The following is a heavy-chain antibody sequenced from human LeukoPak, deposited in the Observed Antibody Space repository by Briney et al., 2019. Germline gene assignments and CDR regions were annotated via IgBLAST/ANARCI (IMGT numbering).Heavy chain of an antibody. Sequence: SETLSLTCAVYGGSFSGYYWSWIRQPPGKGLEWIGEINHSGSTNYNPSLKSRVTISVDTSKNQFSLKLSSVTAADTAVYYCARSLEADVFDLWGQGTMVTVSS. CDR2: INHSGST. J-gene: IGHJ3*01. CDR3: ARSLEADVFDL. D-gene: IGHD3-16*01. V-gene: IGHV4-34*01. CDR1: GGSFSGYY.